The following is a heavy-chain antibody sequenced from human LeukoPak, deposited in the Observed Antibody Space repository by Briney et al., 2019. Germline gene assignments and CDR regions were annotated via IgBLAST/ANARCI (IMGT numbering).Heavy chain of an antibody. J-gene: IGHJ4*02. CDR3: ARDLGSSGRFDY. D-gene: IGHD6-19*01. CDR2: IIPIFGTA. Sequence: EASVKVSCKASGGTFSSYAISWLRQAPGQGLEWMGGIIPIFGTANYAQKFQGRVTITADESTSTAYMELSSLRSEDTAVYYCARDLGSSGRFDYWGQGTLVTVSS. V-gene: IGHV1-69*01. CDR1: GGTFSSYA.